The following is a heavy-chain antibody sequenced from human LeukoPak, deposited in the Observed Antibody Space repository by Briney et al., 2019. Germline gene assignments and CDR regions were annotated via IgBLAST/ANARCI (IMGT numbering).Heavy chain of an antibody. CDR1: GSTFSSYS. D-gene: IGHD6-6*01. Sequence: PGGSLRLSCAASGSTFSSYSMNWVRQAPGKGLEWATSISSSSYIYYADSVKGRFTISRDNAKNSLYLQMNSLRAEDTAVYYCARAALAARVFFDYWGQGTLVTVSS. V-gene: IGHV3-21*01. J-gene: IGHJ4*02. CDR3: ARAALAARVFFDY. CDR2: ISSSSYI.